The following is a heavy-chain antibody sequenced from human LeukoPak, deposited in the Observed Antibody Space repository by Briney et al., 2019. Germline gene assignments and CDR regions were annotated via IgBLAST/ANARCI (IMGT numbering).Heavy chain of an antibody. CDR3: ARVPTVTFFDY. V-gene: IGHV4-39*07. Sequence: PSETLSLTCTVSGDSIGNNTYFWGWIRQPPGKGLEWIGSIYYSGSTYQNPSLKSRVTISVDTSKNQFSLKLSSVTAADTAVYYCARVPTVTFFDYWGQGTLVTVSS. D-gene: IGHD4-17*01. CDR1: GDSIGNNTYF. CDR2: IYYSGST. J-gene: IGHJ4*02.